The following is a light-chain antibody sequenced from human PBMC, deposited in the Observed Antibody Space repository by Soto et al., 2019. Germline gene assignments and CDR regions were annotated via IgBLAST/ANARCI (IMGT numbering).Light chain of an antibody. J-gene: IGKJ2*01. Sequence: DVVMTQSPLSLPVTLGQPASISCRSSQSLVHSDGNTYLTWFHQRPGQSPRRLIYKVSDRDSGVPDRFSGSGSVTDFTLKVSRVEAEDVGIYYCVQTTHWPYTFGQGTKLEIK. CDR1: QSLVHSDGNTY. CDR3: VQTTHWPYT. CDR2: KVS. V-gene: IGKV2-30*02.